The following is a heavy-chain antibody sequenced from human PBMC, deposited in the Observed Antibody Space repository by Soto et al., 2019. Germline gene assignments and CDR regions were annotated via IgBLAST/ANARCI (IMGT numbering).Heavy chain of an antibody. V-gene: IGHV3-33*03. Sequence: LVESGGGVVQPGTSLTLSCTASGVSFSVYGMHWVRRAPGKGLDWIAVIWSDGSIQKYADSVKGRFIISKDNSNNILYLHMSSLRADDTAVYYCATDKGSSPFDIWGQGTMVTVSS. J-gene: IGHJ3*02. CDR1: GVSFSVYG. CDR3: ATDKGSSPFDI. CDR2: IWSDGSIQ.